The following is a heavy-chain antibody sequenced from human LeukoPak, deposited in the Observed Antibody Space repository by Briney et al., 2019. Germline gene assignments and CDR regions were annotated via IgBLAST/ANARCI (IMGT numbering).Heavy chain of an antibody. J-gene: IGHJ4*02. D-gene: IGHD3-22*01. CDR1: GGSISGYY. V-gene: IGHV4-59*01. CDR3: ARNYDSSGYTTFAY. Sequence: SETLSLTCTVSGGSISGYYWSWIRQSPGEGLEWIGHIYYSGSTNYNPSPKSRVTISVDTSRNQFSLKLTSVTAADTAVYYCARNYDSSGYTTFAYWGQGTLVTVSS. CDR2: IYYSGST.